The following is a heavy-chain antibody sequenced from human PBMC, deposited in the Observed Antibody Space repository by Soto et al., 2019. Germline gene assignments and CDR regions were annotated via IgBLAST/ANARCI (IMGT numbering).Heavy chain of an antibody. D-gene: IGHD6-19*01. V-gene: IGHV2-5*01. CDR3: AKSGSSGWYGWFDH. CDR1: GFSLRTSGVG. CDR2: IYWNDDK. J-gene: IGHJ5*02. Sequence: QITLKESGPTLVKPTQTLTLTCIFSGFSLRTSGVGVGWIRLPPGKALECLGFIYWNDDKRYSPSLKSRYTITKDTSKNQVVLTMTNMDPVDTATYYCAKSGSSGWYGWFDHWGQGTLVTVSS.